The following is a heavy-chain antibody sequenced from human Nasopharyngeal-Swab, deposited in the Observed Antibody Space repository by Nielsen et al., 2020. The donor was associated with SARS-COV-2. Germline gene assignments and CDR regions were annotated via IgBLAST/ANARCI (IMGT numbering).Heavy chain of an antibody. CDR3: ARQGVFVPAYFHQYYMDV. J-gene: IGHJ6*03. Sequence: GESLKISYAASGFSFSTYWMTWVRQAPGKGLEWVANIKQGGSEKYYVDSVKGRFTVSRDNPKNLLYLQVNSLRAEDTAVYYCARQGVFVPAYFHQYYMDVWGKGTTVTVSS. V-gene: IGHV3-7*03. D-gene: IGHD3-16*02. CDR2: IKQGGSEK. CDR1: GFSFSTYW.